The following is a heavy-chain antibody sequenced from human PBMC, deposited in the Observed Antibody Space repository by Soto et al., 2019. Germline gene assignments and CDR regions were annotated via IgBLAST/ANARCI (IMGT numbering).Heavy chain of an antibody. CDR3: ARDASLPYGDYAPYYYYGMDV. CDR2: ISAYNGNT. D-gene: IGHD4-17*01. J-gene: IGHJ6*02. Sequence: QVQLVQSGAEVKKPGASVKVSCKASGYTFTSYGISWVRQAPGQGLEWMGWISAYNGNTNYAQNLQGRVTMTTDTSTSTAYMALRSLRSDDTAVEYCARDASLPYGDYAPYYYYGMDVWGQGTTVTVSS. CDR1: GYTFTSYG. V-gene: IGHV1-18*01.